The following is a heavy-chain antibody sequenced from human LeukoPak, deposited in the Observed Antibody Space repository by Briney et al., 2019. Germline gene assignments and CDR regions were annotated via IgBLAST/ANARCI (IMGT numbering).Heavy chain of an antibody. V-gene: IGHV3-23*01. CDR1: GFTFSSYG. D-gene: IGHD3-22*01. CDR2: ISGSGIST. J-gene: IGHJ4*02. Sequence: GGSLRLSCVASGFTFSSYGMSWVRQAPGKGLEWVSAISGSGISTYYADSVKGRLTISRDNSKNTLYLQMNSLRAEDTAVYYCAKDRAGSSGYYSDYWGQGTLVTVSS. CDR3: AKDRAGSSGYYSDY.